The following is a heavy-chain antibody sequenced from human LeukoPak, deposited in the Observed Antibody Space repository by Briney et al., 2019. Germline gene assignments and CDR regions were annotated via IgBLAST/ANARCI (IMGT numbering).Heavy chain of an antibody. V-gene: IGHV3-30*18. J-gene: IGHJ4*02. CDR2: ISFDESSE. CDR3: AKEVGYGSPYFDY. Sequence: GRSVRLSCAASGVTFSNNGMHWVRQAPGKGLEWVALISFDESSEYYADSVKGRFSISRDNSKNTLYLQMNNARVDDTAVYYCAKEVGYGSPYFDYWGQGTLVTVSS. CDR1: GVTFSNNG. D-gene: IGHD5-12*01.